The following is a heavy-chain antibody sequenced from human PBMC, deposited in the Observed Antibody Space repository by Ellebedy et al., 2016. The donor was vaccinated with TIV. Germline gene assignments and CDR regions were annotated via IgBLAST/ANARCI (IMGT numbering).Heavy chain of an antibody. CDR1: GFTFSNYA. CDR3: AKDLFYDSFGPFDY. CDR2: ISGSGGST. J-gene: IGHJ4*02. D-gene: IGHD3-22*01. Sequence: PGGSLRLSCAASGFTFSNYAMSWVRQAPGKGLQWVAGISGSGGSTYYAESVKGRFTISRDPSKNTVNLQMNSLRVEDTAIYYCAKDLFYDSFGPFDYWGQGTLVTVSS. V-gene: IGHV3-23*01.